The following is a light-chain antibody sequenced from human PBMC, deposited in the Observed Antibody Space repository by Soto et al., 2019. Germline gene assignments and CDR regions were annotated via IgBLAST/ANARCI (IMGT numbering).Light chain of an antibody. J-gene: IGLJ1*01. Sequence: QSVLTQPPSGSGAPGQRVTISCSGNSSNLGSGYDVQWYRQLPGTAPKLLIYATTARPSRVPDRFSGSKSVTSVSLAITGLQAEEEAAYYCQYYATSLRVSQVFGHGSKGTVL. CDR3: QYYATSLRVSQV. CDR2: ATT. V-gene: IGLV1-40*01. CDR1: SSNLGSGYD.